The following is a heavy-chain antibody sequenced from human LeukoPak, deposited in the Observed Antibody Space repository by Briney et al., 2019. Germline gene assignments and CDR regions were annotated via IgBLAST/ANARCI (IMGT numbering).Heavy chain of an antibody. Sequence: PGGSLRLSCAASGFTFSSYGMHWVRQAPGKGLEWVAFIRYDGSNKYYADSMKGRFTISRDNSKNTLYLQMNSLRAEDTAVYYCARGLRGITMVCDYWGQGTLVTVSS. CDR2: IRYDGSNK. CDR1: GFTFSSYG. D-gene: IGHD3-10*01. J-gene: IGHJ4*02. V-gene: IGHV3-30*02. CDR3: ARGLRGITMVCDY.